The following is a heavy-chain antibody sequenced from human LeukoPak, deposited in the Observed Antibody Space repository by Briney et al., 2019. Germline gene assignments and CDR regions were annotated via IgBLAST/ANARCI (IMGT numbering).Heavy chain of an antibody. J-gene: IGHJ4*02. CDR1: GFTFSNAW. D-gene: IGHD2-2*01. CDR2: IKSKTDGGTT. V-gene: IGHV3-15*01. CDR3: PTGYCSSTSCYFRPL. Sequence: PGGSLRLSCAASGFTFSNAWMSWVRQAPGKGLEWVGRIKSKTDGGTTDYAAPVKGRFTISRDDSKNTLYLQMNSLKTEDTAVYYVPTGYCSSTSCYFRPLWGQGTLVTVSS.